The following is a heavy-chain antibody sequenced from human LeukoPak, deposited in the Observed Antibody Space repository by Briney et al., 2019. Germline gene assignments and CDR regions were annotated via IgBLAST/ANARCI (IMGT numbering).Heavy chain of an antibody. D-gene: IGHD1-20*01. J-gene: IGHJ5*02. V-gene: IGHV3-43*01. CDR3: AKAGITGTTGGWFDP. CDR2: ISWDGGST. CDR1: GFTFDDYT. Sequence: GGSLRLSCAASGFTFDDYTMHWVRQAPGKGLECVSLISWDGGSTYYADSVKGRFTISRDNSKNSLYLQMNSLRTEDTALYYCAKAGITGTTGGWFDPWGQGTLVTVSS.